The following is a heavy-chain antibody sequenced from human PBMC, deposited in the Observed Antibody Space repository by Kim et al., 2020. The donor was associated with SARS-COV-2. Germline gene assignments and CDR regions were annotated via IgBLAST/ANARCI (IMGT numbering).Heavy chain of an antibody. CDR3: AKDRGYCSGGSCYSPWY. J-gene: IGHJ4*02. D-gene: IGHD2-15*01. Sequence: VTGRCTISRDHSKNTLYLQLNSLRAEDTAVYYCAKDRGYCSGGSCYSPWYWGQGTLVTVSS. V-gene: IGHV3-23*01.